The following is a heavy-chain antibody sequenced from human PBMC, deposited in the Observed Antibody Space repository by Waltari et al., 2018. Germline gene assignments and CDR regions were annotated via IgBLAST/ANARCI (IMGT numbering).Heavy chain of an antibody. Sequence: QVQLHQWGAGQLKPSETLSLTCAVSGASFLGYFWGWIRPSPGKGLEWLGSIHYSGSTNYNPTLESRLSLSVDTTKKRFSLSLTSVTAADAALYFCARYGEVPASYFFDYWGQGTLVTVSS. CDR3: ARYGEVPASYFFDY. J-gene: IGHJ4*01. CDR1: GASFLGYF. D-gene: IGHD2-21*01. CDR2: IHYSGST. V-gene: IGHV4-34*01.